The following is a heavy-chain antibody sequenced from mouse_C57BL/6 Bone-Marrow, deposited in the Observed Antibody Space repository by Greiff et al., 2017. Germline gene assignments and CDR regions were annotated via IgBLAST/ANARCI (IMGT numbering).Heavy chain of an antibody. CDR3: ARGGGYWFAY. V-gene: IGHV5-6*01. Sequence: EVHLVESGGDLVKPGGSLKLSCAASGFTFSRYGMSWVRQTPDKRLEWVATISSGGSYTYYPDSVKGRFTISRDNAKNTLYLQMSSLKSEDTAMYYCARGGGYWFAYWGQGTLVTVSA. D-gene: IGHD1-1*02. CDR1: GFTFSRYG. J-gene: IGHJ3*01. CDR2: ISSGGSYT.